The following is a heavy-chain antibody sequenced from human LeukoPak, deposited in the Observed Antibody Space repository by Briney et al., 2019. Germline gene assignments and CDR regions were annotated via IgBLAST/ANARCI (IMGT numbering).Heavy chain of an antibody. J-gene: IGHJ3*02. V-gene: IGHV4-59*08. CDR2: IYYSGST. CDR3: ARHHNSNLYEFWSGTGSEVAFDI. CDR1: GGSISSYY. D-gene: IGHD3-3*01. Sequence: ASETLSLTCTVSGGSISSYYWSWIRQPPGKGLEWIGYIYYSGSTNYNPSLKSRVTISVDTSKNQFSLKLSSVTAADTAVYYCARHHNSNLYEFWSGTGSEVAFDIWGQGTMVTVSS.